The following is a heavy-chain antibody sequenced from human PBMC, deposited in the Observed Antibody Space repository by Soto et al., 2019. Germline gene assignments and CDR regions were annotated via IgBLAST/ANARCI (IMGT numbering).Heavy chain of an antibody. Sequence: XXSLKISCPGSGYSFTSYWIVWVRQMPGKGLEWMGIIYPGDSDTRYSPSFQGQVTISADKSISTAYLQWSSLRASHTAMYYCAGSGTTGTKYYYGMDVWGQGTTVTVSS. CDR1: GYSFTSYW. V-gene: IGHV5-51*01. D-gene: IGHD1-1*01. CDR3: AGSGTTGTKYYYGMDV. CDR2: IYPGDSDT. J-gene: IGHJ6*02.